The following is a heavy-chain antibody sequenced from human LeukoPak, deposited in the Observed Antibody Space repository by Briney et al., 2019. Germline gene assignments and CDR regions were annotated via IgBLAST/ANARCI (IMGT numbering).Heavy chain of an antibody. CDR2: IVDTGDST. D-gene: IGHD1-26*01. Sequence: GGSLRLSCAAPGFTFSSYAMGWVRQAPGKGLEWVSPIVDTGDSTFYADSVRGRFTISRDSSKNTLYLQMNSLRAEDTAVYSCAKERGHPLANYYMDVWGKGTTVTVSS. J-gene: IGHJ6*03. V-gene: IGHV3-23*01. CDR1: GFTFSSYA. CDR3: AKERGHPLANYYMDV.